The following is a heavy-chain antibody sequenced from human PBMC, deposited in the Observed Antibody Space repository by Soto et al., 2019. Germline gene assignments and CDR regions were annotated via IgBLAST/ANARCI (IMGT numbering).Heavy chain of an antibody. D-gene: IGHD3-10*01. CDR3: ARDGVNWFDP. Sequence: PGGSLRLSCAASGFIFTNYAMHWVRQAPGRGLEWVAVISSNGGNADSADSVKGRFTISKDNSKNTVFLRMDSLRPEDSAVYYCARDGVNWFDPWGQGTLVTVSS. CDR2: ISSNGGNA. V-gene: IGHV3-30-3*01. CDR1: GFIFTNYA. J-gene: IGHJ5*02.